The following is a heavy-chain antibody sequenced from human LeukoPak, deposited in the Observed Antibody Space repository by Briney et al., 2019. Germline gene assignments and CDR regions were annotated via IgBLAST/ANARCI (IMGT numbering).Heavy chain of an antibody. J-gene: IGHJ4*02. V-gene: IGHV4-59*01. D-gene: IGHD3-10*01. CDR3: ARADYYGSGSYI. Sequence: SETLSLTCTVSGGSISSYYWSWIRQPPGKGLGWIGYIYYSGSTNYNPSLKSRVTISVDTSKNQFSLKLSSVTAADTAVYYCARADYYGSGSYIWGQGTLVTVSS. CDR2: IYYSGST. CDR1: GGSISSYY.